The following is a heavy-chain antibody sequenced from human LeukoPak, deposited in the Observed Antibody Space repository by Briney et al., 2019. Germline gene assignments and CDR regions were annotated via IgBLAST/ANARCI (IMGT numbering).Heavy chain of an antibody. CDR1: GGSFSGYY. J-gene: IGHJ6*02. V-gene: IGHV4-34*01. Sequence: SETLSLTCAVYGGSFSGYYWSWIRQPPGKGLEWIGEINHSGSTNYNPSLKSRVTISVDTSKNQFSLKLSSVTAADTAVYYCARVNELYYYYGMDVWGQGTTVTVSS. CDR2: INHSGST. CDR3: ARVNELYYYYGMDV. D-gene: IGHD1-1*01.